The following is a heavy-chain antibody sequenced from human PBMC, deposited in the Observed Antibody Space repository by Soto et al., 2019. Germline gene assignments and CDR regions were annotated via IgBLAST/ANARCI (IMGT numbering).Heavy chain of an antibody. CDR3: ARALSITGTTLGYYYGMDV. V-gene: IGHV3-7*03. CDR2: IKQDGSEK. Sequence: PGGSLRLSCAASGFTFSSYWMRWVRQAPGKGLEWVANIKQDGSEKYYVDSVKGRFTISRDNAKNSLYLQMNSLRAEDTAVYYCARALSITGTTLGYYYGMDVWGQGTTVTVS. CDR1: GFTFSSYW. D-gene: IGHD1-7*01. J-gene: IGHJ6*02.